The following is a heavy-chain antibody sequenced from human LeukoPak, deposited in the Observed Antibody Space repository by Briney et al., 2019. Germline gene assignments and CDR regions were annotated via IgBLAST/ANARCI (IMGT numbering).Heavy chain of an antibody. CDR1: GYSFTSYW. V-gene: IGHV5-51*01. CDR2: IYPGDSDT. J-gene: IGHJ4*02. D-gene: IGHD3-22*01. CDR3: ARHRTYYYDSSGYPIDY. Sequence: GESLKISCKGSGYSFTSYWIGWVRQMPGKGLEWMGIIYPGDSDTSYSPSFQGQVTISADKSISTAYLQWSSLKASDTAMYYCARHRTYYYDSSGYPIDYWGQGTLVTVSS.